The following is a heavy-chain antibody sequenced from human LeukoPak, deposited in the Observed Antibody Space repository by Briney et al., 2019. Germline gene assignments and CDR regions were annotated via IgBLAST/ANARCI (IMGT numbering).Heavy chain of an antibody. V-gene: IGHV3-21*01. D-gene: IGHD6-19*01. CDR1: GFTFSSYS. Sequence: GGSLRLSCAASGFTFSSYSMNWVRQAPGKGLEWVSSISSSSYIYYADSVKGRFTISRDNAKNSLYLQMNSLRAEDTAVYYCARDIAVAGEENIDYWGQGTLVTVSS. J-gene: IGHJ4*02. CDR2: ISSSSYI. CDR3: ARDIAVAGEENIDY.